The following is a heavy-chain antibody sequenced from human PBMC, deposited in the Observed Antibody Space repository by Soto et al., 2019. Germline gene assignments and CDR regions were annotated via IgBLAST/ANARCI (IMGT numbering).Heavy chain of an antibody. V-gene: IGHV4-31*03. J-gene: IGHJ3*02. Sequence: SETLSLTCTVSGGSFSGGGYYWSWIRQHPGKGLEWMGYISYSGSTKYKPSLQSRITISVDTSKNQFSLRLTSVTAADTAIYFCARTSIFGVVLNAFDIWGQWTLVP. CDR1: GGSFSGGGYY. CDR2: ISYSGST. D-gene: IGHD3-3*01. CDR3: ARTSIFGVVLNAFDI.